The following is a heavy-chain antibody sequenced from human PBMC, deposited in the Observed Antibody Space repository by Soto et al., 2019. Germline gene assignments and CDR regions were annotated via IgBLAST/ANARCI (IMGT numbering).Heavy chain of an antibody. CDR1: GFTFSSYG. V-gene: IGHV3-30*18. CDR2: ISYDGSNK. Sequence: QVQLVESGGGVVQPGRSLRLSCAASGFTFSSYGMHWVRQAPGKGLEWVAVISYDGSNKYYAASLKGRFTISRDNSKKTLYRQMNSLRAEDTAVYYCAKEWVHDTSGWTFDYWGQGTLVTVSS. J-gene: IGHJ4*02. D-gene: IGHD3-22*01. CDR3: AKEWVHDTSGWTFDY.